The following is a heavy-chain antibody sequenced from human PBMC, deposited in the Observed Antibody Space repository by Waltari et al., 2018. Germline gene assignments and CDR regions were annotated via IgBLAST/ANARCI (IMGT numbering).Heavy chain of an antibody. D-gene: IGHD3-3*01. V-gene: IGHV1-69*13. CDR1: GGTFSSYA. CDR2: IIPIFGTA. Sequence: QVQLVQSGAEVKKPGSSVKVSCKASGGTFSSYAISWVRQAPGQGLEWMGGIIPIFGTANYAQKFQGRVTITADESTSTAYMELSSLRSEDTAVYYCARFPGYYYDFWSGPSVYGMDVWGQGTTVTVSS. J-gene: IGHJ6*02. CDR3: ARFPGYYYDFWSGPSVYGMDV.